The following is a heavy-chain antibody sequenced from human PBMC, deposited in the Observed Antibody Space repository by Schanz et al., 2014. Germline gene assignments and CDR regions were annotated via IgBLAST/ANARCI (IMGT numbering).Heavy chain of an antibody. D-gene: IGHD3-9*01. CDR2: ISAYNGNT. J-gene: IGHJ4*02. CDR1: EYSFTSYS. CDR3: ARDAADFYDILTEEDY. Sequence: QVHLVQSGVEVKRPGASVKVSCKASEYSFTSYSMHWVRQAPGQRLEWSGWISAYNGNTKYPQKLQGRVTMTTDTSTSTAYMELRSLRSDDTAVYYCARDAADFYDILTEEDYWGQGTLVTVSS. V-gene: IGHV1-3*01.